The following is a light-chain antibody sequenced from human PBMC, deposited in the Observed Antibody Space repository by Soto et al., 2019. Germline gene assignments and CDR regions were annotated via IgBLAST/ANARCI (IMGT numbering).Light chain of an antibody. CDR1: QGISNY. J-gene: IGKJ3*01. CDR3: QKYNSAPFT. CDR2: AAS. Sequence: DIQMTQSPSSLSASVGDRVTITCRASQGISNYLAWYQQKPGKVPKLLIYAASTLQSGAPSRFSASGSGTDFTVTLCSLQPEGVATYYCQKYNSAPFTFGLGTKVDIK. V-gene: IGKV1-27*01.